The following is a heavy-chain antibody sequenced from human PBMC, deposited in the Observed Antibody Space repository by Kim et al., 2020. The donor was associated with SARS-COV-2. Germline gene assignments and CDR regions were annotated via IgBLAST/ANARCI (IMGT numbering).Heavy chain of an antibody. D-gene: IGHD5-12*01. CDR2: NT. Sequence: NTGYAQTFQGRVPMTRNTSISTAYMELSSLRSEDTAVYYCARGGMYSGYDWGQGTLVTVSS. V-gene: IGHV1-8*01. CDR3: ARGGMYSGYD. J-gene: IGHJ4*02.